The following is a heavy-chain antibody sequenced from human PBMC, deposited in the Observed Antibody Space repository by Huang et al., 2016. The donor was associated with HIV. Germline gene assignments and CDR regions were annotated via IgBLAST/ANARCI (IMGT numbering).Heavy chain of an antibody. Sequence: EVHLLESGGGLVQPGGSLRLSCAASGFSFSSSAMGWVRQVPGRGLEWVSTVSNSASSRHYSDYVRGRFTISRDNSKDTLYLQMNSLRAEDTALYYCAKDLVTYDSSGSVWGQGTLVTVSS. J-gene: IGHJ4*02. CDR3: AKDLVTYDSSGSV. V-gene: IGHV3-23*01. D-gene: IGHD3-22*01. CDR2: VSNSASSR. CDR1: GFSFSSSA.